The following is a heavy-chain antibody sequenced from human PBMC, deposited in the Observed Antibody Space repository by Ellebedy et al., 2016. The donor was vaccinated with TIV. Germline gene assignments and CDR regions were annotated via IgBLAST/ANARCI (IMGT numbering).Heavy chain of an antibody. CDR2: IHYSGST. V-gene: IGHV4-39*01. Sequence: SETLSLTXTVSGDSVSSDIYYWGWIRQPPGQRLEWIGSIHYSGSTYCNPSLKSRVTISVDTSENQFSLQLSSVTAADTAVYYCARYCCGVPNWFDPWGQGSLVTVPS. J-gene: IGHJ5*02. CDR1: GDSVSSDIYY. CDR3: ARYCCGVPNWFDP. D-gene: IGHD2-21*01.